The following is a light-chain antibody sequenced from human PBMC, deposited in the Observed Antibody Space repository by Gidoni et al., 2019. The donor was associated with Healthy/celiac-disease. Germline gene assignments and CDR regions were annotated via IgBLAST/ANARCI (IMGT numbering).Light chain of an antibody. CDR2: WAS. V-gene: IGKV4-1*01. Sequence: DIVMTQSPDPLAVSMSERATINCKSSQSILYSSNHKNYLEWYQQKPGQPPKLLIYWASTRESGVPDRFSSSGSGTDFTLTISSLQAEDVAVYYCQQYYSTPLLTFGGGTKVEIK. CDR3: QQYYSTPLLT. J-gene: IGKJ4*01. CDR1: QSILYSSNHKNY.